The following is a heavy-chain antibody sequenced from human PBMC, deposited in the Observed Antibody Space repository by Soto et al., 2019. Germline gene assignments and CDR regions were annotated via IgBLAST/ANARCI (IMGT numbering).Heavy chain of an antibody. Sequence: QVQLVESGGGLVQPGTSLRLSCAVSGFSFRTYGFHWVRQPPGKGLQWGAVISPKGHSDCVEGRFTISRDNSKDTLYLQMNNLRAEDTAVYYCARDDAFANENAFDLWGQGTKVTVSS. CDR2: ISPK. J-gene: IGHJ3*01. D-gene: IGHD1-1*01. CDR3: ARDDAFANENAFDL. V-gene: IGHV3-33*01. CDR1: GFSFRTYG.